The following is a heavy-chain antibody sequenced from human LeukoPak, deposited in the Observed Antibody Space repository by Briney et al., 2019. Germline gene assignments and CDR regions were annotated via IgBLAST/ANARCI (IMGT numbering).Heavy chain of an antibody. CDR3: ARRYSGSSGNFDY. J-gene: IGHJ4*02. CDR1: GFTFSSYW. Sequence: GGSLRLSCAASGFTFSSYWMSWVRQAPGKGPEWVANIKQDGSDKYYVDSVKGRITISRDNAKNSLYLQMNSLRAEDTAVYYCARRYSGSSGNFDYWGQGTLVTVSS. D-gene: IGHD3-10*01. CDR2: IKQDGSDK. V-gene: IGHV3-7*01.